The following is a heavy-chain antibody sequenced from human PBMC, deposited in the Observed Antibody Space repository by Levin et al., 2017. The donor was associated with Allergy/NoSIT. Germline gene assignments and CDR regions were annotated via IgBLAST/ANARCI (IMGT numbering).Heavy chain of an antibody. CDR1: GGSVSSGTYY. V-gene: IGHV4-61*02. CDR2: TYITGTT. J-gene: IGHJ4*02. D-gene: IGHD2-21*02. CDR3: AADYCRRDCYDFDY. Sequence: SETLSLTCTVSGGSVSSGTYYWSWIRQPAGKGLEWIGRTYITGTTNYNPSLRSRITMSIDTSKNQFSLSLSSVTSADTAVCYCAADYCRRDCYDFDYWGQGALVTVSS.